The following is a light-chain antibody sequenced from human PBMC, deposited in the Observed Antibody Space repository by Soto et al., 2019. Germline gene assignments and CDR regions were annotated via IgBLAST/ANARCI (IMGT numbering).Light chain of an antibody. CDR2: DVS. CDR1: SSDIGSSNY. V-gene: IGLV2-14*03. Sequence: QSALTQPASLSGSPGQSITISCTGTSSDIGSSNYVSWYQQHPGKAPKLMIFDVSYRPSGISDRFSGSKSGNTASLTISGLQPEDEAYYYGSSYGASSTRFGGVTKLTVL. CDR3: SSYGASSTR. J-gene: IGLJ3*02.